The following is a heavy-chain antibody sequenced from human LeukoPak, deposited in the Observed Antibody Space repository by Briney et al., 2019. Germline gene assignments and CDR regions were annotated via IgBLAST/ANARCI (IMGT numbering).Heavy chain of an antibody. CDR1: GFTFSSYA. CDR3: ARDLTGWGESSGYSDY. D-gene: IGHD3-22*01. V-gene: IGHV3-30*01. J-gene: IGHJ4*02. Sequence: GRSLRLSCAASGFTFSSYAMHWVRQAPGKGLEWVALVSYDGTNKFYEDSVKGRFTISRDNSKNTLFLQVNSLRAEDTAVYYCARDLTGWGESSGYSDYWGQGTLVAVST. CDR2: VSYDGTNK.